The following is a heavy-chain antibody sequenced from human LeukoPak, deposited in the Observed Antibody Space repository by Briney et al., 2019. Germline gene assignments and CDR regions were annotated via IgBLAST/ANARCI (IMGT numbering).Heavy chain of an antibody. CDR3: ARLLRVGYCSTTTCNWFDP. Sequence: SETLSLTCTVSGYSISSGYYWGWIRQSPGKGLEWIGTIYHSGSTYYSPSLKSRVTISVDTPKNQFSLKLSSVTAADTAVYYCARLLRVGYCSTTTCNWFDPWGQGTLVTVSS. V-gene: IGHV4-38-2*02. D-gene: IGHD2-2*03. CDR1: GYSISSGYY. CDR2: IYHSGST. J-gene: IGHJ5*02.